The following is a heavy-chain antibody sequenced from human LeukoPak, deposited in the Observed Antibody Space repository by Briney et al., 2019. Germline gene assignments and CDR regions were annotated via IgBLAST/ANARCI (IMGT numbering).Heavy chain of an antibody. D-gene: IGHD3-3*01. J-gene: IGHJ4*02. V-gene: IGHV4-59*01. Sequence: SETLSLTCTVSGGSISSYYWSWIRQPPGKGLEWIGYIYYSGSTNYNPSLKSRVTISVDTSKNQFSLKLSSVTAADTAVYYCARGDLYYDFRSGYYGEGGYYFDYWGQGTLVTVSS. CDR1: GGSISSYY. CDR2: IYYSGST. CDR3: ARGDLYYDFRSGYYGEGGYYFDY.